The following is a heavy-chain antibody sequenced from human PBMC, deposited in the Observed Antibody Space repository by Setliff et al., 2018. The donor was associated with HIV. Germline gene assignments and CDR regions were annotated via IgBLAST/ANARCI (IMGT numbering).Heavy chain of an antibody. CDR2: MNPKSGNT. Sequence: ASVKVSCKASGGTFRSHEINWVRQAPGQGLEWMGWMNPKSGNTGYARKFQGSVTMTRNTSISTAYMELSSLRSEDTAVYYCVRDSDFYRFDHWGQGILVTVSS. V-gene: IGHV1-8*02. CDR1: GGTFRSHE. CDR3: VRDSDFYRFDH. J-gene: IGHJ5*02. D-gene: IGHD2-21*02.